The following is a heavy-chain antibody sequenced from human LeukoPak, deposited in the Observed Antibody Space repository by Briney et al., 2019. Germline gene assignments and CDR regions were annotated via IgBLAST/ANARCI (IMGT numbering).Heavy chain of an antibody. J-gene: IGHJ4*02. CDR1: GFTFSSYA. D-gene: IGHD2-2*01. CDR3: AKFNGKYIVVVLAAMTFDY. Sequence: PGGSLRLSCAASGFTFSSYAMSWVRQAPGKGLEWVSAISGSGGSTFYADSVKGRFTISRDNSKNTLYLQMNSLRAEETAVYYCAKFNGKYIVVVLAAMTFDYWGQGTLVTVSS. CDR2: ISGSGGST. V-gene: IGHV3-23*01.